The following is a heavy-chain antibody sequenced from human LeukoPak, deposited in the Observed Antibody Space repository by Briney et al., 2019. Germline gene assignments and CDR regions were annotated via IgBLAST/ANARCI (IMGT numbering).Heavy chain of an antibody. CDR2: IYYSGST. CDR3: ACGSGGSED. J-gene: IGHJ4*02. V-gene: IGHV4-59*06. D-gene: IGHD2-15*01. CDR1: GGSTTSYY. Sequence: SETLSLTCTVSGGSTTSYYWSWIRQPAGKGLEWIGYIYYSGSTYYNPSLKSRVTISVDTSKNQFSLKLSSVTAADTAVYYCACGSGGSEDWGQGTLVTVSS.